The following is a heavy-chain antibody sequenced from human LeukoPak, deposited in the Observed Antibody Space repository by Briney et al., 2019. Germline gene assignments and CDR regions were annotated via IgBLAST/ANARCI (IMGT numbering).Heavy chain of an antibody. CDR2: IKTKTDGETT. J-gene: IGHJ4*02. V-gene: IGHV3-15*01. Sequence: GGSLRLSCAGSGFTFSDYWMTWVRQAPGKGLEWVGRIKTKTDGETTDYAAPVKGRFTISRDDSRNTLYLQMNSLKTEDTAVYYCTTGPFWGQGTLVTVSS. CDR1: GFTFSDYW. CDR3: TTGPF.